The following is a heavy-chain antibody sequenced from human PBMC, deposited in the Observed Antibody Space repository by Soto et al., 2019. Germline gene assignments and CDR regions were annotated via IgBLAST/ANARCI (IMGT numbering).Heavy chain of an antibody. CDR2: VSGYSGKT. J-gene: IGHJ3*02. CDR3: VRDSKTGLDAFDI. Sequence: ASVKVSCKASGYTFSNYGISWVRQAPGQGLEWMGWVSGYSGKTEHAQKLQGRVTMTADTPTSTAYMELRSLRSDDTAVYYCVRDSKTGLDAFDIWGQGTMVTVSS. D-gene: IGHD3-9*01. CDR1: GYTFSNYG. V-gene: IGHV1-18*01.